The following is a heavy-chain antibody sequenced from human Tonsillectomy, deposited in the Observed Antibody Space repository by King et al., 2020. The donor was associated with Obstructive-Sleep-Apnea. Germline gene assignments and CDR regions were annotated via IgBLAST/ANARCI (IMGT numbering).Heavy chain of an antibody. J-gene: IGHJ4*02. V-gene: IGHV3-30*04. CDR3: ARDAAIFAMYYFDS. CDR2: VSYDGSIK. Sequence: VQLVESGGGVVQPGRSLRLSCAASGFTFSRYAMHWVRQAPGKGLEWVAIVSYDGSIKYYADAVKGRFTISRDNSKNTLFLKMSSLSAEDTAIYYCARDAAIFAMYYFDSWGQGTLVTVSS. CDR1: GFTFSRYA. D-gene: IGHD3-3*01.